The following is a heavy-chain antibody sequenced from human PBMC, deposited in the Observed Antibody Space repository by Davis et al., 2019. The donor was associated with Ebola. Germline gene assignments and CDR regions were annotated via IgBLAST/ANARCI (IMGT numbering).Heavy chain of an antibody. V-gene: IGHV1-18*04. CDR1: GYTFTSYG. J-gene: IGHJ3*02. Sequence: ASVKVSCKASGYTFTSYGISWVRQAPGQGLEWMGWISAYNGNTNYAQKLQGRVTMTTDTSTSTDYMELRSLRSDDTAVYYCARVPGTVVTPGAFDIWGQGTMVTVSS. D-gene: IGHD4-23*01. CDR2: ISAYNGNT. CDR3: ARVPGTVVTPGAFDI.